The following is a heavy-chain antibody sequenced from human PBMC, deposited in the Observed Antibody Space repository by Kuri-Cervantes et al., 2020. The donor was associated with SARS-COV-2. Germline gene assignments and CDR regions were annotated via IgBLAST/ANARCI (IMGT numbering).Heavy chain of an antibody. V-gene: IGHV4-59*08. CDR3: ARRDLSSTSINNWFDP. CDR2: IHYSGST. CDR1: GGSISSYY. D-gene: IGHD2-2*01. Sequence: SETLSLTCTVSGGSISSYYWSWIRQPPGKGLEWIGYIHYSGSTNYNPSLKSRVTISVDTSKNQFSLKLSSVTAADTAVYYCARRDLSSTSINNWFDPWGQGTPVTVSS. J-gene: IGHJ5*02.